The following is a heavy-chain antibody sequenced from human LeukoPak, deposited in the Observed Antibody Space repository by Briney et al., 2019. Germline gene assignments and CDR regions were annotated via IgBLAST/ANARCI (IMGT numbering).Heavy chain of an antibody. CDR2: IIPIVGIT. J-gene: IGHJ3*02. CDR1: GGTFNSFG. CDR3: ARTTTYYYDSSGYYAAFDI. D-gene: IGHD3-22*01. Sequence: SVKVSCKASGGTFNSFGINWVRQAPGQGLEWLGRIIPIVGITNYAQKFQGRVTITADKSTSTAYMELSSLRSEDTAVYYCARTTTYYYDSSGYYAAFDIWGQGTMVTVSS. V-gene: IGHV1-69*04.